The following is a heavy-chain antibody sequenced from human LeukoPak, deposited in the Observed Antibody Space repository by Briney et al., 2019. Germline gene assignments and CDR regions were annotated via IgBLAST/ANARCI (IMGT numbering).Heavy chain of an antibody. CDR3: ARDRGVFSRSYPLYSFDY. J-gene: IGHJ4*02. D-gene: IGHD1-26*01. CDR2: ISSSSSSI. Sequence: PGGSLRLSCTASGFTFSIYNMNWVRQAPGKGLEWVSYISSSSSSIYYADSVKGRFTISRDNAKNSLYLQVNSLRAEDTAVYYCARDRGVFSRSYPLYSFDYWGQGTLVTVSS. CDR1: GFTFSIYN. V-gene: IGHV3-48*01.